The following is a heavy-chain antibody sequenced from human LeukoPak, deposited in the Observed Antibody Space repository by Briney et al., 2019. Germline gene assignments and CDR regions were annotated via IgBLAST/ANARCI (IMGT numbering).Heavy chain of an antibody. CDR2: IIPIFGTA. V-gene: IGHV1-69*13. J-gene: IGHJ5*02. Sequence: SVKVSCKASGYTFTSYAMHWVRQAPGQGLEWMGGIIPIFGTANYAQKFQGRVTITADESTSTAYMELSSLRSEDTAVYYCARYSCSSTSCYTGASNWFDPWGQGTLVTVSS. CDR1: GYTFTSYA. CDR3: ARYSCSSTSCYTGASNWFDP. D-gene: IGHD2-2*02.